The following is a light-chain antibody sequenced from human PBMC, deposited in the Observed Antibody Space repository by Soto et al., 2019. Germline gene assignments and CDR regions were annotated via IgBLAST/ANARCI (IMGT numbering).Light chain of an antibody. CDR2: GAS. Sequence: DIQMTQSPSSLSASVGDRVTITCQASQDIRKYLNWYQQKPGRAPKLLIYGASNLETGVPSRFSGSGYGTDFTFTISRLQPEDIATYYCQHYDTLPPFPFGPGTKVAIK. CDR1: QDIRKY. V-gene: IGKV1-33*01. J-gene: IGKJ3*01. CDR3: QHYDTLPPFP.